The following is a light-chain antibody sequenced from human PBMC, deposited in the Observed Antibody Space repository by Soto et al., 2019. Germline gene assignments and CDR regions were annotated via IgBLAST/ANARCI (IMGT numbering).Light chain of an antibody. J-gene: IGKJ1*01. Sequence: DIQMTQSPTSLSASMGDRVTITCRASQNIRSYLNWYQQIPGKAPNLLIYATSILQTGDPSRFSGSGTGTDFILSINGLQPEDFATYYCQQGYTTRWTFGQGTKAEIK. CDR3: QQGYTTRWT. V-gene: IGKV1-39*01. CDR2: ATS. CDR1: QNIRSY.